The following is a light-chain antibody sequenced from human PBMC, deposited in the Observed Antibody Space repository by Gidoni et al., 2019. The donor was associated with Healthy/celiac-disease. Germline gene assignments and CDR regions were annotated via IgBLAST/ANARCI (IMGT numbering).Light chain of an antibody. V-gene: IGKV3-15*01. Sequence: EILMTQSPATLSVSPGERATLSCRASQSVSSNLAWYQQKPGQAPRLLISGASTRATGIPARFSGSGSGTEFTLTISSLQSEDFAVYYCQQYNNWPTWTFGQGTKVEIK. CDR2: GAS. CDR1: QSVSSN. CDR3: QQYNNWPTWT. J-gene: IGKJ1*01.